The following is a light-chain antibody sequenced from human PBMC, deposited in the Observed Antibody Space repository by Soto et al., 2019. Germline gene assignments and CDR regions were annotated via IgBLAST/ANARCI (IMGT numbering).Light chain of an antibody. CDR3: QQYNNWPTWT. V-gene: IGKV3-15*01. Sequence: EIVMTQSPSTLSLSPGESGTLSCSASQSVSSNLAWYQQKPGQAPRLLIYGASTRATGIPARFSGSGSGTEFTLTISSLQSEDFAVYYCQQYNNWPTWTFGQGTKVDIK. J-gene: IGKJ1*01. CDR1: QSVSSN. CDR2: GAS.